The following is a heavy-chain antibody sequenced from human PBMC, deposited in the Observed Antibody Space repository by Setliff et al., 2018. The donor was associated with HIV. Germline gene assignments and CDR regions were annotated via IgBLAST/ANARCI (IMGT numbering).Heavy chain of an antibody. J-gene: IGHJ6*02. CDR2: ISSSGIS. Sequence: SETLSLTCTVSGGSISNYYWSWIRQPPGKGLEWLGRISSSGISTYNFSLRSRVTISVDTSKNQFSLKLSSVTAADTAVYYCARLRYYYDSSGYYYGYYGMDVWGQGTTVTVSS. V-gene: IGHV4-59*08. D-gene: IGHD3-22*01. CDR1: GGSISNYY. CDR3: ARLRYYYDSSGYYYGYYGMDV.